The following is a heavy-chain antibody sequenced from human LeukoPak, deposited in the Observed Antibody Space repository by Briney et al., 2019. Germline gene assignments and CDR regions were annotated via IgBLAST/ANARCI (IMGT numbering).Heavy chain of an antibody. Sequence: GGSLRPSCAASGFTFSSFWMHWVRQAPGKGLVWVSRINNDGSSTAYADSVKGRFTISRDNAKNPLYLQMNSLRADFTAVSYCARDSFVTISGGWNWFDPWGQGTLVTVSS. CDR1: GFTFSSFW. D-gene: IGHD3-3*01. V-gene: IGHV3-74*01. J-gene: IGHJ5*02. CDR2: INNDGSST. CDR3: ARDSFVTISGGWNWFDP.